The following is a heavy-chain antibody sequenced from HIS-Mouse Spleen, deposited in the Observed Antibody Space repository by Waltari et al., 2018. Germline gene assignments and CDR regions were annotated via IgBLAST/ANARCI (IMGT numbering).Heavy chain of an antibody. CDR3: ARGRYSSSWYYFDY. Sequence: QVQLVQSGAEVKKPGASVKVSCKASGYTFTGYYMHWVRQAPGQGLEWMGRSKPTRGGTNYAQKFQGRVTMTRETSISTAYMELSRLRSDDTAVYYCARGRYSSSWYYFDYWGQGTLVTVSS. V-gene: IGHV1-2*02. CDR1: GYTFTGYY. CDR2: SKPTRGGT. D-gene: IGHD6-13*01. J-gene: IGHJ4*02.